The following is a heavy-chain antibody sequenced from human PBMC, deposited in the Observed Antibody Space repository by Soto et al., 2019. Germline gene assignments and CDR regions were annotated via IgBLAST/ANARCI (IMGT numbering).Heavy chain of an antibody. Sequence: QVQLVESGGGLVKPGGSLRLSCAASGFIFSDYYMSWIRQAPGKGLEWVSYISSSGSTIYYADSVKGRFTISRDNAKNSLYLQMNSLRAEDTAVYYCARDLVITPGITMVRGVIGYWGQGTLVTVSS. D-gene: IGHD3-10*01. CDR2: ISSSGSTI. CDR1: GFIFSDYY. CDR3: ARDLVITPGITMVRGVIGY. J-gene: IGHJ4*02. V-gene: IGHV3-11*01.